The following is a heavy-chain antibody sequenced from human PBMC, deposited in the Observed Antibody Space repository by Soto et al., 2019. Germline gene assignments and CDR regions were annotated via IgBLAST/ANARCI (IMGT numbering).Heavy chain of an antibody. J-gene: IGHJ5*02. CDR3: ARSPPYYYDSRGNWFDP. D-gene: IGHD3-22*01. Sequence: ASVKVSCKASGYTFTSYGISWVRQAPGQGLEWMGWISAYNGNTNYAQKLQGRVTMTTDTPTSTAYMELRSLRSDDTAVYYCARSPPYYYDSRGNWFDPWGQGTLVTFSS. CDR1: GYTFTSYG. CDR2: ISAYNGNT. V-gene: IGHV1-18*04.